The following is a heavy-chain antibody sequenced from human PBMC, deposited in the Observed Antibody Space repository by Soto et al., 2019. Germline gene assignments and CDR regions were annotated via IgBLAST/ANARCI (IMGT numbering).Heavy chain of an antibody. V-gene: IGHV1-18*01. Sequence: QVQLVQSGAEVKKPGASVKVSCKASGYTFTSYGISWVRQAPGQGLEWMGWISAYNGNTYYAQKLQGRVTMTTDTSTSTAYMELRSLRSDDTAVYFCARTGFYYYGSGSPVAVDYWGQGTLVTVSS. CDR1: GYTFTSYG. J-gene: IGHJ4*02. D-gene: IGHD3-10*01. CDR2: ISAYNGNT. CDR3: ARTGFYYYGSGSPVAVDY.